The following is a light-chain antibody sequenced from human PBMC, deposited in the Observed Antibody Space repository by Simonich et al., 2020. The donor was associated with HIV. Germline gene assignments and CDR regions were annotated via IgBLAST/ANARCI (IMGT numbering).Light chain of an antibody. CDR3: QQYDNLHLT. CDR2: AAS. V-gene: IGKV1-33*01. J-gene: IGKJ4*01. CDR1: QSISNY. Sequence: DIQMTQSPSSLSASVGNRVTNTCRASQSISNYLNWYQQEPRKDPKTLIDAASSLQSGVPSRFSGSGSGTHCTFTISSLQPEDIATYYCQQYDNLHLTFGGGTKVEIK.